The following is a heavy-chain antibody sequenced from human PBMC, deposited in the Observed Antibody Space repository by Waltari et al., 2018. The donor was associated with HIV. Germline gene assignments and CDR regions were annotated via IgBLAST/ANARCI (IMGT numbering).Heavy chain of an antibody. D-gene: IGHD3-10*01. CDR2: ISYGGKKK. Sequence: QVQLVESGGGVVQPGRSLRLSCAASGFTFSSYAMHWVRQAPGKGLEGVGVISYGGKKKYYAESVKGRFTSSRDNAKNTLYLQRNSLRAEDTAVYYCARVGYGSGSYYNHFDYWGQGTLVTVSS. CDR1: GFTFSSYA. CDR3: ARVGYGSGSYYNHFDY. V-gene: IGHV3-30*01. J-gene: IGHJ4*02.